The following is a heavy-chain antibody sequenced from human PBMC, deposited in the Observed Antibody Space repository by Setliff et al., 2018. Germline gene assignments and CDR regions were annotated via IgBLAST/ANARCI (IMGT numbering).Heavy chain of an antibody. CDR1: GASISSDGYY. J-gene: IGHJ2*01. CDR3: ARSRTTAVKGGVFAV. D-gene: IGHD1-7*01. V-gene: IGHV4-31*03. CDR2: IYYSGST. Sequence: SETLSLTCSVPGASISSDGYYWSWIRQYPGKGLEWIGYIYYSGSTYYNPSLKSRVTISLDTSENQFSLELTSVTAADTAVYYCARSRTTAVKGGVFAVWGRGTLVTVSS.